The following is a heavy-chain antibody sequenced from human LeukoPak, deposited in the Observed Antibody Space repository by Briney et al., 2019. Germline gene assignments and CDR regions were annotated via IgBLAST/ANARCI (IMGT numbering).Heavy chain of an antibody. D-gene: IGHD2-21*02. V-gene: IGHV3-23*01. CDR2: ISGRGGST. Sequence: GGSLRLSCAASGFTFSSYAMSWVRQAPGKGLEWVSAISGRGGSTYYADSVKGGFTISRDNSKNPLYLQMNSLRPEDTPVYYCAKRLSYYYYYMDVWGKGTTVTVSS. CDR3: AKRLSYYYYYMDV. CDR1: GFTFSSYA. J-gene: IGHJ6*03.